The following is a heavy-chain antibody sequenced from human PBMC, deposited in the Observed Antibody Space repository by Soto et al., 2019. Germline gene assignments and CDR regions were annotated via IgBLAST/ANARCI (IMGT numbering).Heavy chain of an antibody. Sequence: EVQLLESVGGLVQPGGSLRLSCAASGFTFSSYAMSWVRQAPGKGLEWVSAIRGSGGSTYYADSVKGRFTIARYNSENTLYLQMNSLRAEDTAVYYCATSLNCSSTSFYPYYYYGMDVWGQGTTVTVSS. V-gene: IGHV3-23*01. CDR3: ATSLNCSSTSFYPYYYYGMDV. CDR1: GFTFSSYA. CDR2: IRGSGGST. D-gene: IGHD2-2*01. J-gene: IGHJ6*02.